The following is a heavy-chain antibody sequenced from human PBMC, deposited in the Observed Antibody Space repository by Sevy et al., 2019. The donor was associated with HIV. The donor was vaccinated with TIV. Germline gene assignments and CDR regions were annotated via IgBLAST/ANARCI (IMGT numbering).Heavy chain of an antibody. CDR2: IWYDGTNK. V-gene: IGHV3-33*08. Sequence: GGSLRLSCAASGFTFSNYGMHWVRQAPGKGLEWVAIIWYDGTNKYYADSVKGRFTISRDNSKNTLYLQMNSLRAEDTAVYYCASEGIVVAGAGLFDYWGQRTLVTVSS. CDR3: ASEGIVVAGAGLFDY. D-gene: IGHD6-19*01. CDR1: GFTFSNYG. J-gene: IGHJ4*02.